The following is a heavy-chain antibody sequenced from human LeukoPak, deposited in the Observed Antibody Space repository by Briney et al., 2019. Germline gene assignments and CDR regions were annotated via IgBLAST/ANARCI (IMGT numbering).Heavy chain of an antibody. D-gene: IGHD3-16*02. CDR1: GFTFSSYE. Sequence: GGSLRLSCAASGFTFSSYEMNWVRQAPGKGLEWVSYISSSGSTIYYADSVKGRFTISRDNAKNSLYLQMNSLRAEDTAVYYCARRLDDYVWGSYRYPAYYFDYWGQGTLVTVSS. CDR3: ARRLDDYVWGSYRYPAYYFDY. V-gene: IGHV3-48*03. CDR2: ISSSGSTI. J-gene: IGHJ4*02.